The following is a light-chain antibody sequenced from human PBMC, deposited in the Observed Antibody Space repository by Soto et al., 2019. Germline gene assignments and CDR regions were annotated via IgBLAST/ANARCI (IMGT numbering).Light chain of an antibody. J-gene: IGLJ2*01. CDR1: SSDVGGYNY. Sequence: QSVLTQPASVSASPGQSITISCNGTSSDVGGYNYVSWYQQHPGKAPNLIIFDVSNRPSGVSNRFSGSKSGTSASLTISGLQAEDEADYYCSSYTGSNTPVVFGGGTKLTVL. CDR3: SSYTGSNTPVV. V-gene: IGLV2-14*01. CDR2: DVS.